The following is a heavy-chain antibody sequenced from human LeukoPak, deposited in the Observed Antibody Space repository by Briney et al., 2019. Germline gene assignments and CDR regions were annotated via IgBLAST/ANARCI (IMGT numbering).Heavy chain of an antibody. CDR2: TYYRSKWYN. CDR3: ARVNGASLWFGEPLGAFDI. Sequence: SQTLSLTCAISGDSVSSNSAAWNWIRQSPSRGLEWLGRTYYRSKWYNDYAVSVKSRITINPDTSKNQFSLQLNSVTPEDTAVYYYARVNGASLWFGEPLGAFDIWGQGTMVTVSS. V-gene: IGHV6-1*01. D-gene: IGHD3-10*01. CDR1: GDSVSSNSAA. J-gene: IGHJ3*02.